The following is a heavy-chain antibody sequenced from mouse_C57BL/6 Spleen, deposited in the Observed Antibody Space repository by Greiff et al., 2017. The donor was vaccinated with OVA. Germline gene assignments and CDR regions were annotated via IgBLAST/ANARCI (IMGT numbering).Heavy chain of an antibody. Sequence: VQLQQPGPELVKPGASVKMSCKASGYTFTDYYMHWVKQSHGKSLEWIGFINPNNGGTSYNQKFKGKATLTVNKSSSTAYMELRSLTSEDSAVYYCGREGVVRVFDYWGQGTTLTVSS. D-gene: IGHD1-1*01. V-gene: IGHV1-22*01. CDR3: GREGVVRVFDY. J-gene: IGHJ2*01. CDR1: GYTFTDYY. CDR2: INPNNGGT.